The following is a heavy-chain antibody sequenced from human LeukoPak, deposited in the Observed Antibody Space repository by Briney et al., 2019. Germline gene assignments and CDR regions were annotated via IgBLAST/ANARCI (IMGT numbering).Heavy chain of an antibody. CDR2: ISAGSGNT. V-gene: IGHV1-3*01. Sequence: ASVKDSCKASGYTFTDYAIHWVRQAPGQRLEWMGWISAGSGNTKYSRSLQGRVTITRDTSASTAYMELRSLRSEDTAVYYCARDLGYTLSYWGQGTPVTVSS. CDR1: GYTFTDYA. J-gene: IGHJ4*02. CDR3: ARDLGYTLSY. D-gene: IGHD2-2*02.